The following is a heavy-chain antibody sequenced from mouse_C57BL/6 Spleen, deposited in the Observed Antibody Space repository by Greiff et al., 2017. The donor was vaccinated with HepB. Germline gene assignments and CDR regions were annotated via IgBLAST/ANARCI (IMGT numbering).Heavy chain of an antibody. D-gene: IGHD3-2*02. CDR1: GFTFSDYY. V-gene: IGHV5-16*01. CDR2: INYDGSST. Sequence: EVQLVESEGGLVQPGRSMKLSCTASGFTFSDYYMAWVRQVPEKGLEWVANINYDGSSTYYLDSLKSRFIISRDNAKNILYLQMSSLKSEDTATYYCARVAQAFYFDYWGQGTTLTVSS. CDR3: ARVAQAFYFDY. J-gene: IGHJ2*01.